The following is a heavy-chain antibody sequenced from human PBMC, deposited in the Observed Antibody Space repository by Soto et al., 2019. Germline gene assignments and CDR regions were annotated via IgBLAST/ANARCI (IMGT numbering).Heavy chain of an antibody. D-gene: IGHD3-10*01. Sequence: QITLKESGPTLVKPTQTLTLTCTFSGFSLSTSGVGVGWISQPPGKALEWLALIYWDDGKRYSPSLKSRLTITKDTSKNQVVLTMTNMDPVDTATYYCAHVRQPYYHYGMDVWVQGTTVTVSS. V-gene: IGHV2-5*02. CDR1: GFSLSTSGVG. J-gene: IGHJ6*02. CDR2: IYWDDGK. CDR3: AHVRQPYYHYGMDV.